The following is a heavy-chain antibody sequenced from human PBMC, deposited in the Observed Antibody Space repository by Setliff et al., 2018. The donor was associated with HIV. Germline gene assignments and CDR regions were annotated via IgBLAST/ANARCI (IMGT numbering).Heavy chain of an antibody. Sequence: GASVKVSCKASGGTFSSYAISWVRQAPGQGLEWMGRIIPIFGTASYAQKFQGRVTITADKSTSTAYMELSSLRSEDTAVYYCAGSMVATGFDYWGQGTLVTVST. CDR2: IIPIFGTA. CDR1: GGTFSSYA. D-gene: IGHD5-12*01. J-gene: IGHJ4*02. CDR3: AGSMVATGFDY. V-gene: IGHV1-69*06.